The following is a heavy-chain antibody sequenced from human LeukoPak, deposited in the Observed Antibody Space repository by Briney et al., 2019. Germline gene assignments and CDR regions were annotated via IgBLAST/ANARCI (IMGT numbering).Heavy chain of an antibody. Sequence: ASVKVSCKASGYTFTSYYMHWVRQAPGQGLEWMGIINPSGGSTSYAQKFQGRVTMTRDMSTSTVYMELCSLRSEDTAVYYCAKALGLAVAGLNFQHWGQGTLVTVSS. CDR1: GYTFTSYY. D-gene: IGHD6-19*01. CDR3: AKALGLAVAGLNFQH. CDR2: INPSGGST. J-gene: IGHJ1*01. V-gene: IGHV1-46*01.